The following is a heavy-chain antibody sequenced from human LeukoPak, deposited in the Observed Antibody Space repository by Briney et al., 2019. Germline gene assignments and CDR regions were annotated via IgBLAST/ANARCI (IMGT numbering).Heavy chain of an antibody. J-gene: IGHJ6*03. Sequence: GGSLRLSCVASGFTFNMYGMHWVRQAPGKGLEWVGVIWYDGNNKNNADSVKGRFTISRDNSKNTVYLQMNSLRPEDTAVYYCAKTFCSGGTCYPYSYYYMDVWGKGTAVTVSS. V-gene: IGHV3-30*02. CDR3: AKTFCSGGTCYPYSYYYMDV. CDR2: IWYDGNNK. CDR1: GFTFNMYG. D-gene: IGHD2-15*01.